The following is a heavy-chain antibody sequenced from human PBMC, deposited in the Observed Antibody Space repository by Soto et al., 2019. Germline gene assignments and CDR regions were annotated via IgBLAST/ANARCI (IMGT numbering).Heavy chain of an antibody. V-gene: IGHV1-3*01. CDR2: INAGNGNT. J-gene: IGHJ5*02. D-gene: IGHD3-10*01. CDR3: ARAARGVLYNWFDP. CDR1: GYTFTSYA. Sequence: ASVEVSCKXSGYTFTSYAMHWVRQAPGQRLEWMGWINAGNGNTKYSQKFQGRVTITRDTSASTAYMELSSLRSEDTAVYYCARAARGVLYNWFDPWGQGTLVTVSS.